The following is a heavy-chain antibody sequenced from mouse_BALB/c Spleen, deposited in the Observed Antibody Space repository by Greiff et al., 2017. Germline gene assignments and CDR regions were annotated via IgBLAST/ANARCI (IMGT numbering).Heavy chain of an antibody. CDR2: IYPGNSDT. CDR1: GYTFTSYW. CDR3: TRRDTTGDYAMDY. Sequence: LVESGTVLARPGASVKMSCKASGYTFTSYWMHWVKQRPGQGLEWIGAIYPGNSDTSYNQKFKGKAKLTAVTSTSTAYMELSSLTNEDSAVYYCTRRDTTGDYAMDYWGQGTSVTVSS. J-gene: IGHJ4*01. V-gene: IGHV1-5*01. D-gene: IGHD1-1*01.